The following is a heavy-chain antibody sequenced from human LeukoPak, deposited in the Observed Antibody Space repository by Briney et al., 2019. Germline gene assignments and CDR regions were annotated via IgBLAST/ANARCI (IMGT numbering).Heavy chain of an antibody. V-gene: IGHV3-9*03. CDR2: ISWNSGSI. D-gene: IGHD6-13*01. Sequence: PGGSLRLSCAASGFTFDDYAMHWVRQAPGKGLEWVSGISWNSGSIGYADSVKGRFTISRDNAKNSLYLQMNSLRAEDMALYYCAKDIPHDSSPMGYFEYWGQGTLVTVSS. CDR1: GFTFDDYA. CDR3: AKDIPHDSSPMGYFEY. J-gene: IGHJ4*02.